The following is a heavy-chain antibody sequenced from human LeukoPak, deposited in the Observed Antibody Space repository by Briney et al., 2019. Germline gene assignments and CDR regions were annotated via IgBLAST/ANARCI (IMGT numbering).Heavy chain of an antibody. J-gene: IGHJ4*02. V-gene: IGHV1-2*02. CDR2: INPNSGGT. Sequence: ASVKVSCKASGYTFTGYYMHWVRQAPGQGLEWMGWINPNSGGTNYAQKFQGRVTMTEDTSTDTAYMELSSLRSEDTAVYYCATDPRIAAAGTFFDYWGQGTLVTVSS. CDR1: GYTFTGYY. CDR3: ATDPRIAAAGTFFDY. D-gene: IGHD6-13*01.